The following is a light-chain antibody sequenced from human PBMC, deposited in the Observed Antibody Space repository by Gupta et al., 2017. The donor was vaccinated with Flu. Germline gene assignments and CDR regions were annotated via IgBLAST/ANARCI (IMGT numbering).Light chain of an antibody. J-gene: IGLJ3*02. Sequence: QSALTPPASVSGSPGPSITISCTGTSSDVGGYNYVSWYQHHPGKAPKLMIYEVIMRPSGVSNRFSGSKSGNTASLTISGLQAEDEADYYCSSYTSSNSLEFGGGTKLTVL. CDR3: SSYTSSNSLE. V-gene: IGLV2-14*01. CDR2: EVI. CDR1: SSDVGGYNY.